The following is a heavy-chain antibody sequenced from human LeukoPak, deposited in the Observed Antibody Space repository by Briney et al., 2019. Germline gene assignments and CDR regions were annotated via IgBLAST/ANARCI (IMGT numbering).Heavy chain of an antibody. D-gene: IGHD3-3*01. J-gene: IGHJ5*02. CDR3: ARAPARDFWIGYYIDL. CDR2: ISSSKSYI. Sequence: LSLTCTVSGGSISSGDYYWGWVRQPPGKGLEWVSSISSSKSYIYYTDSVKGRFTISRDNAKTSLYLQMDSLRAEDTAVYYCARAPARDFWIGYYIDLWGQGTLVTVSS. CDR1: GGSISSGDYY. V-gene: IGHV3-21*01.